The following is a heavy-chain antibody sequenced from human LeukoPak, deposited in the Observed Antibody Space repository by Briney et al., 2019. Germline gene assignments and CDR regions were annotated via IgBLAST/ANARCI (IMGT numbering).Heavy chain of an antibody. Sequence: GSLRLSCAASGFTFDDYAMHWVRQAPGKGLEWVSLISGDGGSTYYADSVKGRFTISRDNSKNSLYLQMNSLRTEDTALYYCANDVDTAMPRDYWGQGTLVTASS. CDR1: GFTFDDYA. V-gene: IGHV3-43*02. CDR3: ANDVDTAMPRDY. CDR2: ISGDGGST. J-gene: IGHJ4*02. D-gene: IGHD5-18*01.